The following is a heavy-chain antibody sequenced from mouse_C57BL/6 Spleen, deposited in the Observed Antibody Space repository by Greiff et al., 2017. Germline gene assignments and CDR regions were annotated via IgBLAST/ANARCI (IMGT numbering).Heavy chain of an antibody. CDR1: GYTFTSYW. J-gene: IGHJ1*03. CDR2: IDPSDSYT. V-gene: IGHV1-69*01. Sequence: QVQLKQPGAELVMPGASVKLSCKASGYTFTSYWMHWVKQRPGQGLEWIGEIDPSDSYTNYNQKFKGKSTLTVDKSSSTAYMQLSSLTSEDSAVYYCAWSHSCYGSSRWYFDVWGTGTTVTVSS. D-gene: IGHD1-1*01. CDR3: AWSHSCYGSSRWYFDV.